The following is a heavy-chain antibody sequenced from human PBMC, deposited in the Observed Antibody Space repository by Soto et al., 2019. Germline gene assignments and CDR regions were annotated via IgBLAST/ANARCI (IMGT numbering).Heavy chain of an antibody. CDR1: GASMNSGGYY. V-gene: IGHV4-31*03. CDR3: ARGGYSGFHALFDF. D-gene: IGHD5-12*01. Sequence: QVQLQESGPGLVKPSPTLSLTCNVSGASMNSGGYYWSWIRQHPGKGLEWIGYIYYSGSAYYNPSLKSRVSISIDTSKNQFALKLTSVTAADTAVYYCARGGYSGFHALFDFWGQGNLLTVSS. J-gene: IGHJ4*02. CDR2: IYYSGSA.